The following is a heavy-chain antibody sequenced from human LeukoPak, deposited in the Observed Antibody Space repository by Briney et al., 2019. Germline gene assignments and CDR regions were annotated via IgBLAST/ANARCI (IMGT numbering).Heavy chain of an antibody. CDR3: ARDQGVGSYYYYYGMDV. J-gene: IGHJ6*02. CDR1: GFSFSDSY. CDR2: ISRSGSSI. Sequence: PGGSLRLSCAASGFSFSDSYMTWTRQAPGKGLEWVSYISRSGSSIYYADSVKGRFTISRDNAKNSLYLQMNSLRAEDTGVYYCARDQGVGSYYYYYGMDVWGQGTTVTVSS. D-gene: IGHD2-15*01. V-gene: IGHV3-11*01.